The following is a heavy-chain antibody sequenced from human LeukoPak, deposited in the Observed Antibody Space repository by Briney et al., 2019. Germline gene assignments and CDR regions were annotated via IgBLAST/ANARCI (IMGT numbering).Heavy chain of an antibody. CDR1: GFIFSSYA. V-gene: IGHV3-30*04. CDR2: ISYDGSNK. J-gene: IGHJ6*02. Sequence: GGSLRLSCAASGFIFSSYAMHWVRQAPGKGLEWVAVISYDGSNKYYADSVKGRFTISRDNSKNTLYLQMNSLRAEDTAVYYCARDDIVVVPAATPLEYYYYYGMDVWGQGTTVTVSS. CDR3: ARDDIVVVPAATPLEYYYYYGMDV. D-gene: IGHD2-2*01.